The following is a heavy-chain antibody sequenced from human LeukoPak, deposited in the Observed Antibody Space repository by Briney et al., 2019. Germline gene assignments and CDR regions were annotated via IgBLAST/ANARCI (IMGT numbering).Heavy chain of an antibody. D-gene: IGHD1-7*01. CDR1: GGSISGYY. J-gene: IGHJ4*02. CDR2: IYTSGGT. Sequence: PSETLSLTCTVSGGSISGYYWSWIRQPAGRGLEWIGRIYTSGGTNYNPSLKSRVTMSVDTSKNQFSLKLISVTAADTAVYYCARDPTGTTNYWGQGSLVPVSS. CDR3: ARDPTGTTNY. V-gene: IGHV4-4*07.